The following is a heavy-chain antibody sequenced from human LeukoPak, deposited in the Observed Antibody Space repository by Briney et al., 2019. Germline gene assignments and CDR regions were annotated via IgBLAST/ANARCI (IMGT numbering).Heavy chain of an antibody. CDR1: GGSIDNFY. Sequence: SDTLSLTCTVSGGSIDNFYWTWIRQPAGRGLEWIGRIYANGDTNYNPSLRSRLTLSVATSRHQFSLSLTSVTAADTAVYYCARETRIRGVSVRESHYFYYYGMDVWGQGTTVIVSS. D-gene: IGHD3-10*01. J-gene: IGHJ6*02. CDR2: IYANGDT. V-gene: IGHV4-4*07. CDR3: ARETRIRGVSVRESHYFYYYGMDV.